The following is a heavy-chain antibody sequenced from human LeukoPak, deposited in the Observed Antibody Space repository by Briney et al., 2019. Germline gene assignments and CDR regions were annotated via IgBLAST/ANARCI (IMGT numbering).Heavy chain of an antibody. Sequence: SETLSLTCAVSGYSISSGYHWAWIRQPPGKGPELIGSIYYRGNAYYNPSLKSRVTISLDTYKNQFSLKLSSVTAADTAVYYCARDMGYYRMDVWGKGTTVIVSS. CDR3: ARDMGYYRMDV. V-gene: IGHV4-38-2*02. CDR2: IYYRGNA. J-gene: IGHJ6*04. CDR1: GYSISSGYH. D-gene: IGHD3-10*01.